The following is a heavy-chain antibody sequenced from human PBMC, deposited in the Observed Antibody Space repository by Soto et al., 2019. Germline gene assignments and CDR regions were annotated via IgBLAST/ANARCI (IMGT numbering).Heavy chain of an antibody. V-gene: IGHV4-59*08. Sequence: SETLSLTCTVSGGSISSYYWSWIRQPPGKGLEWIGYIYYSGSTNYNPSLKSRVTISVDTSKNQFSLKLSSVTAADTAVYYCAGRWRRIFDYWARGTLVTVSS. CDR1: GGSISSYY. D-gene: IGHD6-13*01. CDR3: AGRWRRIFDY. J-gene: IGHJ4*02. CDR2: IYYSGST.